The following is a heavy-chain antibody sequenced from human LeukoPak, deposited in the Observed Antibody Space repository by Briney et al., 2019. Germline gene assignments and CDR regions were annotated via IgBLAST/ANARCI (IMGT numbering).Heavy chain of an antibody. D-gene: IGHD3-3*01. CDR1: GYTFTSNS. V-gene: IGHV1-18*01. Sequence: ASVNVSCNASGYTFTSNSISWVRQAPGQGLEWMGWISAYNGNTNYAQKLQGRVTMTTDTSTSTAYMELRSLRSDDTAVYYCARSIHYDFCSGYYLDYWGRGTLVTVSS. CDR3: ARSIHYDFCSGYYLDY. CDR2: ISAYNGNT. J-gene: IGHJ4*02.